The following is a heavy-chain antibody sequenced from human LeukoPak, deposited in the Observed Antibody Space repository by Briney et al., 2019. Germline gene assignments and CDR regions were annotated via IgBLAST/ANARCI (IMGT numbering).Heavy chain of an antibody. CDR1: GYTFTDYY. CDR2: ITPNSGAT. CDR3: ARVSRFYYDSSGDFDY. J-gene: IGHJ4*02. D-gene: IGHD3-22*01. V-gene: IGHV1-2*02. Sequence: ASVKVSCKASGYTFTDYYMHWVRQAPGQGLEWMGWITPNSGATKYAQKFRGRVSMTRDTSINTAYMELSRLRSDDTAIYYCARVSRFYYDSSGDFDYWGQGTLVTVSS.